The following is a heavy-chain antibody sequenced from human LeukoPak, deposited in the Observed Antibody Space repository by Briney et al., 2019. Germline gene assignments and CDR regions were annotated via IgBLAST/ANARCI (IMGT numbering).Heavy chain of an antibody. CDR3: ARGRGRAENWFDP. J-gene: IGHJ5*02. CDR1: GYTFTSYY. Sequence: TSVKVSCKASGYTFTSYYFHWVRQAPGQGLEWMGIINPSGGDTSYAQKFQGRVTMTTDTSTSTVYMDLTSLTSEDTAVYYCARGRGRAENWFDPWGQGTLVTVSS. V-gene: IGHV1-46*01. D-gene: IGHD3-10*01. CDR2: INPSGGDT.